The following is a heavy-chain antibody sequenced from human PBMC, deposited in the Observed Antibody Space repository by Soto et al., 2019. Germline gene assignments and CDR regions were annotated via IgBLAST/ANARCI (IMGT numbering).Heavy chain of an antibody. J-gene: IGHJ6*02. Sequence: SGGSLRLSCAASGFTFSSYEMNWVRQAPGKGLEWVSYISSSGSTIYYADSVKGRFTISRDNAKNSLYLQMNTLRAEDTAVYYCARDRIAVYYYGMDVWGQGTTVTVSS. CDR3: ARDRIAVYYYGMDV. CDR2: ISSSGSTI. V-gene: IGHV3-48*03. D-gene: IGHD6-19*01. CDR1: GFTFSSYE.